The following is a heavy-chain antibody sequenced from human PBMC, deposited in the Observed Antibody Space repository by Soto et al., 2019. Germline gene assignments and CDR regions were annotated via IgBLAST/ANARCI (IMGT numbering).Heavy chain of an antibody. CDR2: ISSSSSTI. V-gene: IGHV3-48*01. CDR3: ASDPPYDYIWGSYRDDAFDI. D-gene: IGHD3-16*02. J-gene: IGHJ3*02. Sequence: GGSLRLSCAASGFTFSSYSMNWVRQAPGKGLEWVSYISSSSSTIYYADSVKGRFTISRDNAKNSLYLQMNSLRAEDTAVYYCASDPPYDYIWGSYRDDAFDIWGQGTMVTVSS. CDR1: GFTFSSYS.